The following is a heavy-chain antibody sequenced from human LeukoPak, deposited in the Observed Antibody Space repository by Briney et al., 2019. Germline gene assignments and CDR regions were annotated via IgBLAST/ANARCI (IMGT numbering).Heavy chain of an antibody. V-gene: IGHV3-30*02. J-gene: IGHJ2*01. CDR3: ARKYGGRDWYFDL. Sequence: GGSLRLSCAASGFTFSSYGMHWVRQAPGKGLEWVAFIRYDGSNKYYADSVKGRFTISRDNSKNTLYLQMNSLRAEDTAVYYCARKYGGRDWYFDLWGRGTLVTVSS. CDR1: GFTFSSYG. D-gene: IGHD4-23*01. CDR2: IRYDGSNK.